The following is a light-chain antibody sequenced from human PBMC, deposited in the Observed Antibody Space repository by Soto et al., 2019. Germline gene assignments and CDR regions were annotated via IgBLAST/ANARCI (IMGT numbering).Light chain of an antibody. CDR3: QQYGSSPRT. V-gene: IGKV3-20*01. Sequence: EIGVTQSPGTLSLSPGERATLSCRASQSVSSSYLAWYQQKPGQAPRLLIYGASSRATGIPDMFSGSGSGTDFTLTISRLEPEDFAVYYCQQYGSSPRTFGQGTKVEIK. J-gene: IGKJ1*01. CDR2: GAS. CDR1: QSVSSSY.